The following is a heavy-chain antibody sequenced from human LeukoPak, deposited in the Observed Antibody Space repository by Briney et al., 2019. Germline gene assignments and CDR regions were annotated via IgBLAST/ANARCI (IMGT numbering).Heavy chain of an antibody. J-gene: IGHJ4*02. CDR3: ARLRITFGGVIVSDYFDY. V-gene: IGHV4-39*01. CDR1: GGSISSSSYY. CDR2: IYYSGST. Sequence: SETLSLTCTVSGGSISSSSYYWGWIRQPPGKGLEWIGSIYYSGSTYYNPSLKSRVTISVYTSKNQFSLKLSSVTAADTAVYYCARLRITFGGVIVSDYFDYWGQGTLVTVSS. D-gene: IGHD3-16*02.